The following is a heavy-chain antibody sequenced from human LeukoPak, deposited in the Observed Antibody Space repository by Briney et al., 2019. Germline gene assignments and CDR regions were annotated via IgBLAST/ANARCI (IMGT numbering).Heavy chain of an antibody. V-gene: IGHV3-7*01. CDR1: GFTLSGYL. Sequence: GGSLSLSRAASGFTLSGYLMTWVRQAPGRGREGVANIQQGGSEKYYVDSVKGRFTISRDNTKNSLYLQMNSLRAEDTAVYYCARVERAWHHYYYYSYMDVWGKGTTVTVSS. J-gene: IGHJ6*03. CDR2: IQQGGSEK. CDR3: ARVERAWHHYYYYSYMDV.